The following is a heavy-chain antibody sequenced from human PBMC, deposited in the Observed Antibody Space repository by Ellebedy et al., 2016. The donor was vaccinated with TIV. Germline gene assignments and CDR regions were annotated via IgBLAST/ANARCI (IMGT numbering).Heavy chain of an antibody. V-gene: IGHV1-46*01. Sequence: ASVKVSCKASGYTFTSYFMYWVRQAPGQGLEWMGLINPSGGGTNYAQKFQGRVTMTRDTSTRTVYMELSSLRSEDTAVYYCARGDKYYYESSGYYYTYWGQGTLVTVSS. CDR3: ARGDKYYYESSGYYYTY. CDR2: INPSGGGT. CDR1: GYTFTSYF. D-gene: IGHD3-22*01. J-gene: IGHJ4*02.